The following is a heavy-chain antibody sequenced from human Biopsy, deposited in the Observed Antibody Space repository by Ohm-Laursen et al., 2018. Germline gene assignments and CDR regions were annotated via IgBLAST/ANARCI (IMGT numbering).Heavy chain of an antibody. Sequence: SQTLSLTCTVSGDSISSGVYYWNWFRQHPEKGLECIGYISSGGYRKYTPSLQSLITISMDTSRNQFSLRLNSVTSADTAVYYCARAPYVSGSFGWFDPWGQGIVVTVSS. CDR3: ARAPYVSGSFGWFDP. J-gene: IGHJ5*02. CDR2: ISSGGYR. D-gene: IGHD3-10*01. CDR1: GDSISSGVYY. V-gene: IGHV4-31*01.